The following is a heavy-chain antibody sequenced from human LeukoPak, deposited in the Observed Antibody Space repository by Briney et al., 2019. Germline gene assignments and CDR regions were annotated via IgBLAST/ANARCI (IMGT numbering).Heavy chain of an antibody. CDR2: ISYDGGHQ. D-gene: IGHD5-12*01. J-gene: IGHJ4*02. Sequence: GGSLRLSCAASGFIFSTFGMHWVRQAPGKGLEWVAVISYDGGHQNYANSVRGRFTISRDNAKNSLYLQMNSLRAEDTAVYYCARDYRDGYNLWGQGTLVTVSS. V-gene: IGHV3-30*03. CDR3: ARDYRDGYNL. CDR1: GFIFSTFG.